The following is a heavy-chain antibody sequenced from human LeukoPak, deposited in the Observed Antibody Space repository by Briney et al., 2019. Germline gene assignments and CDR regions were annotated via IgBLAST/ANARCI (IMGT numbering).Heavy chain of an antibody. CDR3: AKGGLRGGTYNDDF. D-gene: IGHD3-16*01. CDR2: INWNGGST. CDR1: GFTFDDYG. Sequence: GGSLRLSCAASGFTFDDYGMSWVRQAPGKGLEWVSGINWNGGSTGYADSVKGRFTISRDNSKNTLYLQMNSLRAEDTALYYCAKGGLRGGTYNDDFWGQGTLVTVSS. J-gene: IGHJ4*02. V-gene: IGHV3-20*04.